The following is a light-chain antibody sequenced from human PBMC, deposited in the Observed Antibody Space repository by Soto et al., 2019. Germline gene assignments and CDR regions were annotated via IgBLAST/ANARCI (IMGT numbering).Light chain of an antibody. CDR3: QQHDSWT. CDR1: QSISSPY. V-gene: IGKV3-20*01. J-gene: IGKJ1*01. CDR2: GAS. Sequence: EIVLTPSPGTLSLSPVERATLSCRASQSISSPYLAWYQQKPGQAPRLLIDGASSRATGVPDRFSGSGSGTDFTLTISRLEPEDFAVYYCQQHDSWTFGQGTKVDIK.